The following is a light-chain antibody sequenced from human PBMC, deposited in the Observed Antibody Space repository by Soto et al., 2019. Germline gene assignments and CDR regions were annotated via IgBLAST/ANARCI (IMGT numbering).Light chain of an antibody. J-gene: IGKJ3*01. Sequence: DIQLTQSPSFLSASVGDRVTITCRASQGIRSYLAWYQQRPGKAPELLIYGASTLRTGVASRFSGSGSGTEFTLTISSLQPEDFETYFCQQLNIFPPLVTFGPGTKVDIK. CDR3: QQLNIFPPLVT. CDR1: QGIRSY. CDR2: GAS. V-gene: IGKV1-9*01.